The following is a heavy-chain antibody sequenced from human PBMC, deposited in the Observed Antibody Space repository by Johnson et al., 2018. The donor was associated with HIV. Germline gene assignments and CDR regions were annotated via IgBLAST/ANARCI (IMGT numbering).Heavy chain of an antibody. CDR3: AKDMGYSSFGFGFDL. D-gene: IGHD6-13*01. V-gene: IGHV3-43D*03. CDR1: GFTYDDYA. CDR2: ISWDGNRN. Sequence: VQLVESGGAVVQPGGSLRLSFAASGFTYDDYAIHWVRQSPGKGLEWVSLISWDGNRNYYADSVKGRFTISRNNSENSLYLQMNSLRAEDTALYYCAKDMGYSSFGFGFDLWGQGTMVTVSS. J-gene: IGHJ3*01.